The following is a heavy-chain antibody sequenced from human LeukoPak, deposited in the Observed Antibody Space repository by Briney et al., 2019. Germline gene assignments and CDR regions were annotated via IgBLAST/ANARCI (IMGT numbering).Heavy chain of an antibody. J-gene: IGHJ4*02. Sequence: PGGSLRLSCTASGFIFGYYWMRWVRQAPGEGLVWVSHINSDGSQSTYADSVRGRFTISRDNAKNTLYLQMNSLRVEDTAVYYCMSFYETNWGPGTLVTVSS. CDR2: INSDGSQS. CDR1: GFIFGYYW. V-gene: IGHV3-74*03. CDR3: MSFYETN. D-gene: IGHD2/OR15-2a*01.